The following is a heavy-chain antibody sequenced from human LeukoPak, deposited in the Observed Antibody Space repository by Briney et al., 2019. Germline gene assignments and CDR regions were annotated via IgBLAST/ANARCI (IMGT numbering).Heavy chain of an antibody. CDR3: ARDRDYGDY. J-gene: IGHJ4*02. V-gene: IGHV3-23*01. Sequence: GGSLRLSCAASGFTFNNYAMGWVRQPPGKGLEWLSAIDGGGSTYYADSMKGRFTISRDNAKNSLYLQMNSLRAEDTAVYYCARDRDYGDYWGQGTLVTVSS. CDR2: IDGGGST. CDR1: GFTFNNYA.